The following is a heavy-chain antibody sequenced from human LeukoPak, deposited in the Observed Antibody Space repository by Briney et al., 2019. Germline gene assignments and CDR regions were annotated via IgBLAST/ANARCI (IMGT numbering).Heavy chain of an antibody. J-gene: IGHJ6*03. V-gene: IGHV3-21*01. D-gene: IGHD1-26*01. CDR2: ITSSSTYI. CDR3: ARDPYSGSYGNEYYYYMDV. CDR1: GFTFNNYN. Sequence: GGSLRLSCAASGFTFNNYNMNWVRQAPGKALEWVSSITSSSTYIYYADSVKGRFTISRDNARNSLSLQMNSLRAEDTAVYYCARDPYSGSYGNEYYYYMDVWGKGTTVTISS.